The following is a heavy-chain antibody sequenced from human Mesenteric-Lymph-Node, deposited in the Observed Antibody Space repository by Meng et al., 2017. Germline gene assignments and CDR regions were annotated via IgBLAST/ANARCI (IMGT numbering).Heavy chain of an antibody. CDR2: ISYDGSNK. CDR3: AKDLDTAMATDY. Sequence: GESLKISCEASGFTFSSYAMHWVRQAPGKGLEWVAVISYDGSNKYYADSVKGRFTISRDNYKNTLYLQMNSLRAENTAVYYCAKDLDTAMATDYWGQGTLVTVSS. J-gene: IGHJ4*02. D-gene: IGHD5-18*01. CDR1: GFTFSSYA. V-gene: IGHV3-30*04.